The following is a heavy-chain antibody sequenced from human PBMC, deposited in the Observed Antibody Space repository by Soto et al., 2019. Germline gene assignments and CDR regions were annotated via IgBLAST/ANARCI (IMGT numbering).Heavy chain of an antibody. J-gene: IGHJ4*02. CDR3: ALRSMAVVPEY. CDR1: GDSISSYY. CDR2: LYYGRSA. V-gene: IGHV4-59*01. D-gene: IGHD3-22*01. Sequence: QVQLQESGPGLVKPSETQSLTCAVSGDSISSYYCMWIRQPPGKGLESIGYLYYGRSANYNPSLKSLVTLSVDTSTNQCSLTLSSMTAADTAVYYCALRSMAVVPEYWGQGTLVTVSS.